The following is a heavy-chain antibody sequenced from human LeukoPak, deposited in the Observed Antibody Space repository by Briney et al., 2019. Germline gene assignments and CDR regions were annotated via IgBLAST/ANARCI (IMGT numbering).Heavy chain of an antibody. J-gene: IGHJ6*02. CDR3: ARGGGVVVPADYYYYYGMDV. CDR1: GYTFTGYY. Sequence: GASVKVSCKASGYTFTGYYMHWVRQAPGQGLEWMGRINPNSGGTNYAQKFQGRVTMTRDTSISTAYMELSRLRSDDTAVYYCARGGGVVVPADYYYYYGMDVWGQGTTVTVSS. D-gene: IGHD2-2*01. V-gene: IGHV1-2*06. CDR2: INPNSGGT.